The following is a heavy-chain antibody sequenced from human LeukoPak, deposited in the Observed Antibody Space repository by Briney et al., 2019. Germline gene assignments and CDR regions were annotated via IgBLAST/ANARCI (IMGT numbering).Heavy chain of an antibody. Sequence: GGSLRLSCAASGFPFSSYWMTWVRQAPGKGLEWVANIKQDGSEKYYVDSVKGRFTISRDNAKNSLYLQMNSLRAEDTAVYYCASSMDYGDYSDAFHIWGQGTMVTVSS. J-gene: IGHJ3*02. D-gene: IGHD4-17*01. CDR3: ASSMDYGDYSDAFHI. CDR1: GFPFSSYW. V-gene: IGHV3-7*01. CDR2: IKQDGSEK.